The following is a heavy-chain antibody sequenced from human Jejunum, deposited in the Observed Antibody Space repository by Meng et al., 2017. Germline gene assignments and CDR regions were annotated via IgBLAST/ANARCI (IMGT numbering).Heavy chain of an antibody. V-gene: IGHV4-4*02. CDR2: IDHRGSP. Sequence: QRPLQASGPRLVKLSGTLSLTCTVSGDSITTNTYWSWVRQSPEKRLEWIGQIDHRGSPYYNPSLKSRVTMSVDKSKSQVSLQLTSVTAADTAVYYCAKHGGYYQHYWGQGTLVTVSS. D-gene: IGHD3-22*01. CDR3: AKHGGYYQHY. J-gene: IGHJ4*02. CDR1: GDSITTNTY.